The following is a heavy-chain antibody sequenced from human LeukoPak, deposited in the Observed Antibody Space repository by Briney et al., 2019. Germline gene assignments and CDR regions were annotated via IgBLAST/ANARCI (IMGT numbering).Heavy chain of an antibody. CDR2: IGTAGDT. V-gene: IGHV3-13*01. Sequence: HPGGSLRLSCAASGFTFSSYDMHWVRQATGKGLEWVSAIGTAGDTYYPGSVKGRFTISRENAKNSLYLQMNSLRAGDTAVYYCARGAAAGHFFDYWAQETLATVPS. CDR1: GFTFSSYD. D-gene: IGHD6-13*01. CDR3: ARGAAAGHFFDY. J-gene: IGHJ4*02.